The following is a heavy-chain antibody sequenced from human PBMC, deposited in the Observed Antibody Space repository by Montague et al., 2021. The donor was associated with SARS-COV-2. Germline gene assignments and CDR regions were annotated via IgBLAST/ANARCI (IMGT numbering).Heavy chain of an antibody. CDR1: GGSISSSNW. V-gene: IGHV4-4*03. D-gene: IGHD3-10*01. J-gene: IGHJ4*02. Sequence: PETLSLTCAVSGGSISSSNWWSLLRQPPGKVLECVGEIYHSGSNNYHSSLSRRVTISVDKSKNLFSLKLSSVTAADTAVYYGARGDTCGEWDYWGQGTLVTVSS. CDR2: IYHSGSN. CDR3: ARGDTCGEWDY.